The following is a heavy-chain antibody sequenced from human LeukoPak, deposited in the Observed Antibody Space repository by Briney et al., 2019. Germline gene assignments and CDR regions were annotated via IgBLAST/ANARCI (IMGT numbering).Heavy chain of an antibody. CDR2: IKQDGSEK. J-gene: IGHJ4*02. V-gene: IGHV3-7*03. D-gene: IGHD4-17*01. CDR1: GFTFSSYW. CDR3: ATLVYGDLPFDY. Sequence: GGSLRLSCAASGFTFSSYWMSWVRQAPGKGLDWVANIKQDGSEKYYVDSVKGRFTISRDNAKNSLYLQMNSLRAEDTAVYYCATLVYGDLPFDYWGQGTLVTVSS.